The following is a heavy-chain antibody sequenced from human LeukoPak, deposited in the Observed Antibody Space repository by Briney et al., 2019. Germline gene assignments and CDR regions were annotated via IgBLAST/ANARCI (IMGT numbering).Heavy chain of an antibody. J-gene: IGHJ5*02. CDR3: ARDVVVVVPAAILRWFDP. CDR1: GGSISSYY. V-gene: IGHV4-59*01. D-gene: IGHD2-2*01. Sequence: PSVTLSLTCTVSGGSISSYYWSWIRQPPGKGLEWIGYIYYSGSTNYNPSLKSRVTISVDTSKNQFSLKLSSVTAADTAVYYCARDVVVVVPAAILRWFDPWGQGTLVTVSS. CDR2: IYYSGST.